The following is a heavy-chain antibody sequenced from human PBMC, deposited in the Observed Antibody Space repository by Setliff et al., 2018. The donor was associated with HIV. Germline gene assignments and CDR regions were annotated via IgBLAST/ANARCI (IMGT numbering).Heavy chain of an antibody. CDR1: GAPISSYY. D-gene: IGHD5-12*01. CDR2: IYNSGYS. CDR3: ARGDGYSANDAYYDTGMDV. V-gene: IGHV4-59*01. Sequence: SETLSLTCKVSGAPISSYYWNWIRQPPGKGLEWIGYIYNSGYSNSKPSLKSRVTISLDTSKNQFSLKLSSVTAADTAVYYCARGDGYSANDAYYDTGMDVWGQGITVTVSS. J-gene: IGHJ6*02.